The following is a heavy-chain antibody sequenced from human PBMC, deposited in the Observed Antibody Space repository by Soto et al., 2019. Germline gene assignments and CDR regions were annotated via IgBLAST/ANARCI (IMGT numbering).Heavy chain of an antibody. CDR3: ARDGPYYYASRMDV. J-gene: IGHJ6*02. CDR1: GIPVSNNY. V-gene: IGHV3-53*04. Sequence: EVQLVESGGGLVQPGGSLRLSCVASGIPVSNNYMTWVRQAPGKGLEWVSVLHSGGDTYYANSVKGRFTISRHDSTNTVFLQMNSLTAEDTAVYYCARDGPYYYASRMDVWGQGTTVTVSS. CDR2: LHSGGDT. D-gene: IGHD3-10*01.